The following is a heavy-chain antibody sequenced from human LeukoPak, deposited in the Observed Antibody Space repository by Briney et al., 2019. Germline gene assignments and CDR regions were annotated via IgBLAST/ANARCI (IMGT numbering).Heavy chain of an antibody. CDR2: INHSGST. Sequence: SETLSLTCTVSGGSISSGGYYWSWIRQPPGKGLEWIGEINHSGSTNYNPSLKSRVTISVDTSKNQFSLKLSSVTAADTAVYYCARHRSLRTPPRIAAAVKGFDYWGQGTLVTVSS. CDR1: GGSISSGGYY. D-gene: IGHD6-13*01. J-gene: IGHJ4*02. CDR3: ARHRSLRTPPRIAAAVKGFDY. V-gene: IGHV4-39*01.